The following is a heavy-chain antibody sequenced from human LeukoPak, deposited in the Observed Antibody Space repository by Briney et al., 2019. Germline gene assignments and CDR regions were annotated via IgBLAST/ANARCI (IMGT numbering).Heavy chain of an antibody. CDR3: ARGPRYSFY. CDR2: IYIDGTT. J-gene: IGHJ4*02. D-gene: IGHD6-13*01. CDR1: GFIVSHNY. Sequence: GGSLRLSCAASGFIVSHNYMTWVRQAPGKGLEWISVIYIDGTTYYADSVKGRFTISGDQANNTLYLQMNTLRDEDTAVYYCARGPRYSFYWGQGTLVSVSS. V-gene: IGHV3-53*01.